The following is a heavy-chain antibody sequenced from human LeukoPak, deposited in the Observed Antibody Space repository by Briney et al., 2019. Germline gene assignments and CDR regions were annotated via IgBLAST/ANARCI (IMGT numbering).Heavy chain of an antibody. Sequence: GGSLRLSCAASGFTFSSYNMNWVRQAPGKGLEWVSYISLSSSTIYYADSVKGRFTISRDNAKSSLYLQMNSLRAEDTAVYYCARDPSIEETQTRFDYWGQGTLVTVSS. CDR2: ISLSSSTI. J-gene: IGHJ4*02. CDR1: GFTFSSYN. V-gene: IGHV3-48*01. D-gene: IGHD2-2*01. CDR3: ARDPSIEETQTRFDY.